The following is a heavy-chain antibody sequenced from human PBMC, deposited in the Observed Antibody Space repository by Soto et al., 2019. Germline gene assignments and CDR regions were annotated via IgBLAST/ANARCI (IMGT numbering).Heavy chain of an antibody. CDR3: ARRRDDDYNFYRFDY. V-gene: IGHV5-10-1*01. D-gene: IGHD3-3*01. CDR1: GYSFTTYW. J-gene: IGHJ4*02. CDR2: IDPSDSYT. Sequence: GESLKISCKGSGYSFTTYWISWVRQMPGKGLEWMGRIDPSDSYTSYSPSFQGHVTISADKSLSTAYLQWSSLKASDTAMYYCARRRDDDYNFYRFDYWGQGSLVTVSS.